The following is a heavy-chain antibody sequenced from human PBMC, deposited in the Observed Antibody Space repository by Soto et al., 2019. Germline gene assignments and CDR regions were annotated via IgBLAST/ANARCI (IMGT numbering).Heavy chain of an antibody. D-gene: IGHD1-26*01. V-gene: IGHV3-74*01. CDR3: VRDDIGVGLDH. CDR1: GFTFSNYR. CDR2: INIDGSDT. J-gene: IGHJ4*02. Sequence: GGSLRLSCAASGFTFSNYRMHWVRQTPGMGLVWVSHINIDGSDTTYADSVRGRFTISRDNAKNTLYLQMNSLRAEDTAVYYWVRDDIGVGLDHWGLGTPVTVSS.